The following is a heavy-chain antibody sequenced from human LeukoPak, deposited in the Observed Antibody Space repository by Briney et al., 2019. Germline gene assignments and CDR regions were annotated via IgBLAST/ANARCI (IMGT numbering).Heavy chain of an antibody. CDR1: GFTFTGNS. D-gene: IGHD2-15*01. CDR3: ARDAASGGYHY. J-gene: IGHJ4*02. CDR2: IHRDGGMT. V-gene: IGHV3-74*01. Sequence: GGSLRLSCAASGFTFTGNSMHWVRQGPGKGLVWVARIHRDGGMTRYADSVEGRFTISRDNAKNSLYLQMNSLRAEDTAVYYCARDAASGGYHYWGQGTLVTVSS.